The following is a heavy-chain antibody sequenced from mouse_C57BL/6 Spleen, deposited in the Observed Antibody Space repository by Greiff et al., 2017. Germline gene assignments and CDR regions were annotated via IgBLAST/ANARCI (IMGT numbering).Heavy chain of an antibody. CDR3: TTGGSSYGAMDY. V-gene: IGHV14-1*01. J-gene: IGHJ4*01. D-gene: IGHD1-1*01. CDR2: IDPEEGDT. Sequence: VQLQQSGAELVRPGASVKLSCTASGFNITDYYMHWVKQRPGQGLEWIGRIDPEEGDTEYAPKFQGKATMTADTSSNTAYLQLSSLTAEDTAVYYCTTGGSSYGAMDYWGQGTTVTVSS. CDR1: GFNITDYY.